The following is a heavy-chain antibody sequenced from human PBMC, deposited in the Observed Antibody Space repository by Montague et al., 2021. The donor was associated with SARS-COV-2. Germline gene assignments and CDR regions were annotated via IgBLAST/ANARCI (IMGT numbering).Heavy chain of an antibody. CDR3: ARDEIEGWQWLGSTYYGMDV. J-gene: IGHJ6*02. CDR2: IKHDGSEK. V-gene: IGHV3-7*01. D-gene: IGHD6-19*01. Sequence: SLRLSCAASGFTFSSYWMSWVRQAPGKGLEWVANIKHDGSEKYYVDSVKGRFTISRDNAKNSLYLQMNSLRAEDTAVYYWARDEIEGWQWLGSTYYGMDVWGQGTTVTVSS. CDR1: GFTFSSYW.